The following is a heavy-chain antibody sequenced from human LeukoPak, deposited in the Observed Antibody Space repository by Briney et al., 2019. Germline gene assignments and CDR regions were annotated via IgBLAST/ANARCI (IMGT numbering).Heavy chain of an antibody. CDR2: LSFDGSNK. CDR1: GLMFSSYG. V-gene: IGHV3-30*18. J-gene: IGHJ6*02. CDR3: AKDTLSVSITYHGMDV. Sequence: PGGSLRLSCAASGLMFSSYGLHWVRQAPGKGLEWVASLSFDGSNKYYADSVQGRFSISRDNSKSTVFLQMDSLRPDDTAVYFCAKDTLSVSITYHGMDVWGQGTTVAVSS. D-gene: IGHD5/OR15-5a*01.